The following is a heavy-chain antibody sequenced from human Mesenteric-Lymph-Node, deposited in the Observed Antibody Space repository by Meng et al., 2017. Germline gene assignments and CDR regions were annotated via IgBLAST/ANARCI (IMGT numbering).Heavy chain of an antibody. CDR2: LKEDGSET. V-gene: IGHV3-7*01. Sequence: VPAGAEVKNPGASVKVSCKASGATVSSYTISWVRQAPGQGLELVANLKEDGSETYYADSVKGRFTISRENAKNSLYLQLNSLRAEDTAVYYCATDRRLLENWGQGTLVTVSS. CDR1: GATVSSYT. J-gene: IGHJ4*02. D-gene: IGHD2-21*02. CDR3: ATDRRLLEN.